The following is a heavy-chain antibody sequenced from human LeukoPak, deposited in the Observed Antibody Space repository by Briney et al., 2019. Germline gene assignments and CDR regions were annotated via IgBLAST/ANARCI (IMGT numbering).Heavy chain of an antibody. J-gene: IGHJ4*02. D-gene: IGHD6-13*01. V-gene: IGHV4-59*02. CDR2: IFYSGTT. CDR3: ARGGSAATYYFDS. Sequence: SETLSLTCTVSNDSVSALYWGWIRQPPGKGLEFIGYIFYSGTTNFNPSLKSRVTLSVYTSKNQFSLRLNSVTAADTAVYYCARGGSAATYYFDSWGQGTRVTVSS. CDR1: NDSVSALY.